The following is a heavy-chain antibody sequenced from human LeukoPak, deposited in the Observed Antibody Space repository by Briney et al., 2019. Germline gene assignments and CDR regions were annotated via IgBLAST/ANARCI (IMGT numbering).Heavy chain of an antibody. CDR1: GFTFRSFA. CDR3: AKGLRTGVGPYRGYHYYMDV. J-gene: IGHJ6*03. CDR2: INDNGAGS. D-gene: IGHD3-16*01. V-gene: IGHV3-23*01. Sequence: GGSLRLSCAASGFTFRSFAMSWVRQAPGKGLKWVATINDNGAGSYYADSVNGRFTVSRDNSYNTVSLQMNSLRDEDTGVYYCAKGLRTGVGPYRGYHYYMDVWGRGATVTVSS.